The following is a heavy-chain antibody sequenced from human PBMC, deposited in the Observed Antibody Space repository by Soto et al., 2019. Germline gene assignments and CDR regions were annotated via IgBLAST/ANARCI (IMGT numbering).Heavy chain of an antibody. CDR1: GASISSYY. Sequence: QVQLQESGPGLVRPSETLSLTCIVSGASISSYYWSWIRQPPGEGLEWIGYIYDSGSTEYNPSLKSRVTISTDTSKNQFSLNLNSVTAADTAVYYCAREGLRKGRVFDIWGQGTMVTVSS. D-gene: IGHD3-16*01. J-gene: IGHJ3*02. CDR3: AREGLRKGRVFDI. CDR2: IYDSGST. V-gene: IGHV4-59*01.